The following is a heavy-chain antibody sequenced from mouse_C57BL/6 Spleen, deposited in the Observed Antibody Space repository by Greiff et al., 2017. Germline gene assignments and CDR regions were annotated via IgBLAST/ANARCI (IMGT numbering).Heavy chain of an antibody. J-gene: IGHJ1*03. D-gene: IGHD2-1*01. CDR2: IYPGDGDT. V-gene: IGHV1-80*01. Sequence: QVQLQQSGAGLVKPGASVKISCKASGYAFSSYWMNWVKQRPGKGLEWIGQIYPGDGDTYYNGTFKGKDTLTADKSSSTAYMQLSSLTSEDSAVYVCERYYNGNYWYFDVWGTGTTVTVSS. CDR3: ERYYNGNYWYFDV. CDR1: GYAFSSYW.